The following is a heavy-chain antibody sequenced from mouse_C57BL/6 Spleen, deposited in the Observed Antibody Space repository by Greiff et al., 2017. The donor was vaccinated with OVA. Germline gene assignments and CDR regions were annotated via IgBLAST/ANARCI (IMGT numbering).Heavy chain of an antibody. J-gene: IGHJ2*01. V-gene: IGHV1-22*01. Sequence: EVQLQQSGPELVKPGASVKMSCKASGYTFTDYNMHWVKQSHGKSLEWIGYINPNNGGTSYNQKFKGKATLTVNKSSSTAYMELRSLTSEDSAVYYCAREGLYDGYYDYWGQGTTLTVS. D-gene: IGHD2-3*01. CDR2: INPNNGGT. CDR3: AREGLYDGYYDY. CDR1: GYTFTDYN.